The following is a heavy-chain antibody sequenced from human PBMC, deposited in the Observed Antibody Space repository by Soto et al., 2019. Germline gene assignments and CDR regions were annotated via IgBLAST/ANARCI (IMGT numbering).Heavy chain of an antibody. V-gene: IGHV1-8*01. CDR1: GYTFTKFD. CDR3: VRGDYGDYSHWFDP. J-gene: IGHJ5*02. Sequence: ASVKVSCKASGYTFTKFDINWVRQATGQGLEWMGWMNPNSGNTGYAQKFQGRVTMARNTSITTAYMELSTLRSEDTAVYYCVRGDYGDYSHWFDPWGQGTLVTVSS. CDR2: MNPNSGNT. D-gene: IGHD4-17*01.